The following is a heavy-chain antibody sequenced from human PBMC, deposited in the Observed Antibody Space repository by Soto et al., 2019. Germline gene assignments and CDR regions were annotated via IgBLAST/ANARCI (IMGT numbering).Heavy chain of an antibody. CDR2: ISSSGSTI. CDR1: GFTFSDYY. J-gene: IGHJ6*02. Sequence: LILSCAASGFTFSDYYMSWIRHAPVKVLEWVSYISSSGSTIYYADSVKGRFTISRDNAKNSLYLQMNSLRAEDTAVYYCARDEGRYFDWLPTLDVWGQGTTVTVSS. D-gene: IGHD3-9*01. V-gene: IGHV3-11*01. CDR3: ARDEGRYFDWLPTLDV.